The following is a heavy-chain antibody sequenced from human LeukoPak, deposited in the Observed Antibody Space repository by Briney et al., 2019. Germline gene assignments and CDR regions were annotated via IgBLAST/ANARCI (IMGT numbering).Heavy chain of an antibody. J-gene: IGHJ4*02. V-gene: IGHV3-53*01. D-gene: IGHD3-10*01. CDR3: ASGGSITAFDY. Sequence: GGSLRLSCAASGFTFSSYEMNWVRQAPGKGLEWVSVIYSGGSTYYADSVKGRFTISRDNSKNTLYLQMNSLRAEDTAVYYCASGGSITAFDYWGQGTLVTVSS. CDR1: GFTFSSYE. CDR2: IYSGGST.